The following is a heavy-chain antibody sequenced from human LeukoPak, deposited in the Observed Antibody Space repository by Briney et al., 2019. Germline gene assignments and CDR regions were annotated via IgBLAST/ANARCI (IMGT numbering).Heavy chain of an antibody. CDR2: IRSDGST. Sequence: QPGGSLRLSCAASGFTFTSFWMHWVRQAPGKGLVWVSHIRSDGSTRFADSVKGRFTISRDNAKNTLYLQMNSLRAEDTAVYYCARDWSGSLDYWGQGTLVTVSS. CDR3: ARDWSGSLDY. D-gene: IGHD1-26*01. CDR1: GFTFTSFW. J-gene: IGHJ4*02. V-gene: IGHV3-74*01.